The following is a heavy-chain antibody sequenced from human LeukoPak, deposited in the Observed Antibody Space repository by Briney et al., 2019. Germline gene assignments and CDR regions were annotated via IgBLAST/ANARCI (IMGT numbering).Heavy chain of an antibody. D-gene: IGHD6-13*01. CDR1: GYTFTGYY. Sequence: GASVKVSCKASGYTFTGYYMHWVRQAPGQGLEWMGWINPNSGGTNYAQKFQGRVTMTRDTSISTAYMELSRLRSDDTAVYYCASSSWPRGDYYYGMDVWGQGTTVTVSS. V-gene: IGHV1-2*02. CDR2: INPNSGGT. J-gene: IGHJ6*02. CDR3: ASSSWPRGDYYYGMDV.